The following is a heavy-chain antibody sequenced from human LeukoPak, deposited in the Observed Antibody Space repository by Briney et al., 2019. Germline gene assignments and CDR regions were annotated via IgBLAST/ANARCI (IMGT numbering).Heavy chain of an antibody. J-gene: IGHJ3*02. Sequence: SETLSLTCTVSGGSIRSGDYYWSWIRQPPGKGLEWIGYIYYSGSAYYNPSLKSRVMMSVDTSKNQFSLKLSSVTAADTAVYFCATYYGVRNAFDIWGQGTMVTVSS. CDR3: ATYYGVRNAFDI. CDR2: IYYSGSA. V-gene: IGHV4-30-4*01. D-gene: IGHD3-22*01. CDR1: GGSIRSGDYY.